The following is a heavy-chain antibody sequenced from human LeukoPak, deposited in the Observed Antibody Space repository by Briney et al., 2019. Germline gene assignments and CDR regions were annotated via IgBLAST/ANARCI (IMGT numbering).Heavy chain of an antibody. Sequence: PSETLSLTCTVSGGYISSSSYYWGWIRQPPGKGLEWIGSIYYSGSTYYNPSLKSRVTISVDTSKNQFSLKLSSVTAADTAVYYCARQETGMVLRYYYYYMDVWGKGTTVTVSS. CDR2: IYYSGST. CDR3: ARQETGMVLRYYYYYMDV. V-gene: IGHV4-39*01. CDR1: GGYISSSSYY. D-gene: IGHD5-18*01. J-gene: IGHJ6*03.